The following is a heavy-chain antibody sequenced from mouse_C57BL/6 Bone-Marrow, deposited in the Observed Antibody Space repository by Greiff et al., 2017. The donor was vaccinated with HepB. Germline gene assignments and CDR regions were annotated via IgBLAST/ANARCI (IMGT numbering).Heavy chain of an antibody. CDR3: ARGDYYGSSPAWFAY. CDR2: ISYDGSN. Sequence: EVKLQESGPGLVKPSQSLSLTCSVTGYSITSGYYWNWIRQFPGNKLEWMGHISYDGSNNYNPSLKNRISITRDTSKNQFFLKLNSVTTEDTATYYCARGDYYGSSPAWFAYWGQGTLVTVSA. CDR1: GYSITSGYY. V-gene: IGHV3-6*01. J-gene: IGHJ3*01. D-gene: IGHD1-1*01.